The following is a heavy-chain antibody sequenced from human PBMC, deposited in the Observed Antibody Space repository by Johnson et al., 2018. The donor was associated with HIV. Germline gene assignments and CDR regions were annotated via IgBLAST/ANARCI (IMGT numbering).Heavy chain of an antibody. CDR3: ARGWDWLAY. CDR1: GYTFTSYW. D-gene: IGHD3/OR15-3a*01. CDR2: IYPGSGST. Sequence: QVQLQQPGAELVMPGASVKLSCKASGYTFTSYWMHWVKQRPGQGLEWIGNIYPGSGSTNYNEKFKSKATLTVDKSSSTAYMQLSSLTSEDSAVYYCARGWDWLAYWGQGTLVIVS. V-gene: IGHV1-46*01. J-gene: IGHJ4*03.